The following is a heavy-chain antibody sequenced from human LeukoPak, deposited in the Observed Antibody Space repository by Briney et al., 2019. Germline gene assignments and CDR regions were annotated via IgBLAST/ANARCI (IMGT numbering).Heavy chain of an antibody. D-gene: IGHD3-3*01. Sequence: GGSLRLSCAASGFTFSSYWMSWVRQAPGKGLEWVANIKQDGSEEYYVDSVKGRFTISRDNAKNSLYLQMNSLRAEDTAVYYCARDAAYYDFWSGYYLDYWGQGTLVTVSS. CDR3: ARDAAYYDFWSGYYLDY. CDR2: IKQDGSEE. CDR1: GFTFSSYW. J-gene: IGHJ4*02. V-gene: IGHV3-7*01.